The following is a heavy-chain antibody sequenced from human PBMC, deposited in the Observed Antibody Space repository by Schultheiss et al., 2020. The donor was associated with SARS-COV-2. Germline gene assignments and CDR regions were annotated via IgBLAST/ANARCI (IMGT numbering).Heavy chain of an antibody. Sequence: GGSLRLSCAASGFTFSSYGMHWVRQAPGKGLEWVGRIKSKTDGGTTDYAAPVKGRFTISRDDSKNTLYLQMNSLRAEDTAVYYCARDFSGGVVPAATGDYWGQGTLVTVSS. V-gene: IGHV3-15*01. J-gene: IGHJ4*02. CDR3: ARDFSGGVVPAATGDY. D-gene: IGHD2-2*01. CDR1: GFTFSSYG. CDR2: IKSKTDGGTT.